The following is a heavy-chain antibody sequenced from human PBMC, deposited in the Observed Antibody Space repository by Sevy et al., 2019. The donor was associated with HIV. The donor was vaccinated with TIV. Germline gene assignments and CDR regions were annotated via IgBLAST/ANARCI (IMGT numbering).Heavy chain of an antibody. CDR2: ISGSGTRT. Sequence: GGSLRLSCAVSGFSFDSYGMTWVRQAPGKGLEWVSGISGSGTRTYYADSVKGRFIISRDNSKNTLYLQMSSLRSEDTAIYYGAKGGGGHYDPDEIGYYFYYYNMDVWGKGTTVTVSS. D-gene: IGHD3-22*01. V-gene: IGHV3-23*01. CDR1: GFSFDSYG. CDR3: AKGGGGHYDPDEIGYYFYYYNMDV. J-gene: IGHJ6*03.